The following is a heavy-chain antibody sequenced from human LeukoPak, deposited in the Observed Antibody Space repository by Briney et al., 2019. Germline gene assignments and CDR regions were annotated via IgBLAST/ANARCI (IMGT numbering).Heavy chain of an antibody. V-gene: IGHV3-7*01. J-gene: IGHJ4*02. CDR3: VRDGPFGSGTFGY. CDR1: GFSFSRSL. CDR2: IKVDGSEK. D-gene: IGHD3-10*01. Sequence: PGGSLRLSCVASGFSFSRSLMSWVRQAPGKGLEWVANIKVDGSEKHYLDSVEGRFIISRDNAKNSLHLQMNNLRAEDTAEYYCVRDGPFGSGTFGYWAQGTLVSVSS.